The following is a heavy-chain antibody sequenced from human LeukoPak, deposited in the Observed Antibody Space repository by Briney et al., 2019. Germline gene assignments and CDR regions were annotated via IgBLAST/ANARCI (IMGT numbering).Heavy chain of an antibody. CDR1: GGSIGSRNW. CDR2: IYQSGSS. D-gene: IGHD5-12*01. CDR3: ARVAEGVISGYEEGEAVADYALDY. Sequence: PSETLSLTCAVSGGSIGSRNWWSWVRQPPGKGLQWIGEIYQSGSSIYNPSLRSRVTMSVDKSKDQLSLKLSSVTAADTAVYYCARVAEGVISGYEEGEAVADYALDYWGQGTLVTVSS. J-gene: IGHJ4*02. V-gene: IGHV4-4*02.